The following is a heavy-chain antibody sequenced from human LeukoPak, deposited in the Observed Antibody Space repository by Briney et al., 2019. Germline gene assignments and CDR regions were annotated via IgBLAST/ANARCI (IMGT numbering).Heavy chain of an antibody. CDR1: GFTFSSYG. J-gene: IGHJ6*03. V-gene: IGHV3-30*02. Sequence: GGSLTLSCAASGFTFSSYGIHWVRQAPGKGLEWVAFIRYDGSHKYYADFAKGRFTISRDNSKNTLSLQMNSLRAEDTAVYYCAKDMYYGSGGYIYYYYYMDVWGKGTTVTISS. CDR2: IRYDGSHK. D-gene: IGHD3-10*01. CDR3: AKDMYYGSGGYIYYYYYMDV.